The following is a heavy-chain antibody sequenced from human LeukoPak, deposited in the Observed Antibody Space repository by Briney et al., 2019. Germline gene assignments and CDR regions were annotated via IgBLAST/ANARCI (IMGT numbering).Heavy chain of an antibody. CDR2: TYCGGST. CDR1: GFSFSHAW. V-gene: IGHV3-66*01. D-gene: IGHD2-2*01. Sequence: PGRSLRLSCTAAGFSFSHAWLTWVRQAPAKGLEWVAVTYCGGSTYYADSVKGRFTISRDNAKYKQHLQMHRQRSEYTAVSVCARTSTNYHYYGIDVWGQGTTVTVSS. CDR3: ARTSTNYHYYGIDV. J-gene: IGHJ6*02.